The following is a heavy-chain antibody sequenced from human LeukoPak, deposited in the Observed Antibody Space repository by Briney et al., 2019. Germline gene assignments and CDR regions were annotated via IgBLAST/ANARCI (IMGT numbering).Heavy chain of an antibody. CDR2: IKQDGSEK. D-gene: IGHD1-26*01. J-gene: IGHJ4*02. Sequence: GGFLRLSCAASGFTFNTYWMSWVRQAPGKGLEWVANIKQDGSEKYYVDSVKGRFSISRDNAKNSLYLQMDSLRAEDTAVYYCARDKIVGATFFDSWGQGTLVTVSS. V-gene: IGHV3-7*01. CDR1: GFTFNTYW. CDR3: ARDKIVGATFFDS.